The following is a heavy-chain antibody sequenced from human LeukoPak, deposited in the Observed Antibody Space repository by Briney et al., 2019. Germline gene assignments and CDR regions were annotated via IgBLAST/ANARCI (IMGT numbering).Heavy chain of an antibody. V-gene: IGHV4-31*03. CDR2: IYHSGST. J-gene: IGHJ3*02. D-gene: IGHD3-3*01. CDR3: AREGYYDFWSGYYTRDAFDI. CDR1: GGSISSGGYY. Sequence: SQTLSLSCTVSGGSISSGGYYWSWIRQHPGKGLEWIGYIYHSGSTYYNPSLKSRVTISVDRSKNQFSLKLSSVTAADTAVYYCAREGYYDFWSGYYTRDAFDIWGQGTMVTVSS.